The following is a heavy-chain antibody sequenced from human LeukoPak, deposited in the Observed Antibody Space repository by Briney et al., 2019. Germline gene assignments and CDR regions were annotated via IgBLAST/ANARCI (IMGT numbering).Heavy chain of an antibody. Sequence: RSQTLSLTCAISGDSVSSNSAAWNWIRQSPSRGLEWLGRTYYRSKWYNDYAVSLKSRLTIIPDTSRNQFSLQLTSVTPEDTALYYCARGEVFDYWAREPWSPSPQ. CDR3: ARGEVFDY. CDR2: TYYRSKWYN. V-gene: IGHV6-1*01. J-gene: IGHJ4*02. CDR1: GDSVSSNSAA.